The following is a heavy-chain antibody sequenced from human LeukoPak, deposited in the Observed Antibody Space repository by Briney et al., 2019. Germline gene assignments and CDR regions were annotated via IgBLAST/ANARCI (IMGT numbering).Heavy chain of an antibody. CDR3: AREASCYNSDI. Sequence: GGSLRLSCAASGFTFSTYGMHWVRQAPGKGLEWVAVIWYDGSKTEYGDSVKGRFTISRDDSRSTVSLQMGRLRAEDTAVYYCAREASCYNSDIWGQGTLVTVSS. V-gene: IGHV3-33*08. J-gene: IGHJ4*02. CDR2: IWYDGSKT. D-gene: IGHD3-10*01. CDR1: GFTFSTYG.